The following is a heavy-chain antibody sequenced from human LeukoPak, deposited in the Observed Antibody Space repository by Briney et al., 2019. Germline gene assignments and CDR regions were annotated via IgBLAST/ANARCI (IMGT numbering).Heavy chain of an antibody. Sequence: AGGSLRLSCAASEFTFSSSWMSWVRQAPGKGLEWVANIKEDGSEKYCVDSVKGRFIISRDNARNSLYLQMSSLRAEDTAVYYCARWDRVAAAGRTEYFQHWGQGTLVTVSS. CDR3: ARWDRVAAAGRTEYFQH. CDR2: IKEDGSEK. CDR1: EFTFSSSW. J-gene: IGHJ1*01. D-gene: IGHD6-13*01. V-gene: IGHV3-7*04.